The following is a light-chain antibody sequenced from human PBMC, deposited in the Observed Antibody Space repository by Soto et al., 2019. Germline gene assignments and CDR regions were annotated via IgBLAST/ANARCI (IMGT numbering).Light chain of an antibody. J-gene: IGLJ1*01. V-gene: IGLV2-14*01. Sequence: QSALTQPASVSGSPGQSITISCTGTSSDIGAYNYVSWYQQHPGKAPKLMIYDVSNRPSGVSNRFSGSKSGNRASLTISGLQAEDEADYYCSSYTSSSTLVFGAGTKLTVL. CDR3: SSYTSSSTLV. CDR1: SSDIGAYNY. CDR2: DVS.